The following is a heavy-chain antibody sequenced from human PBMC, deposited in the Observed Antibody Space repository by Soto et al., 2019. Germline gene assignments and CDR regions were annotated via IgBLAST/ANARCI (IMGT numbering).Heavy chain of an antibody. CDR1: GFTFSSYA. Sequence: QVQLVESGGGVVQPGRSLRLSCAASGFTFSSYAMHWVRQAPGKGLEWVTVISYDGSNKYYADSVKGRFTVSRDNSKNTLYLQMNSLRAEDAAEYYCARDSWSFEYWGQGTLVTVSS. CDR3: ARDSWSFEY. D-gene: IGHD2-15*01. V-gene: IGHV3-30*01. J-gene: IGHJ4*02. CDR2: ISYDGSNK.